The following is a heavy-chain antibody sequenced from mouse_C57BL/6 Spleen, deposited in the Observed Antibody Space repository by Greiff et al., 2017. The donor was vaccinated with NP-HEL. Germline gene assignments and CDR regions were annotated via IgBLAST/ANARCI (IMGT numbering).Heavy chain of an antibody. CDR2: ISDGGSYT. J-gene: IGHJ2*01. CDR1: GFTFSSYA. Sequence: EVQRVESGGGLVKPGGSLKLSCAASGFTFSSYAMSWVRQTPEKRLEWVATISDGGSYTYYPDNVKGRFTISRDNAKNNLYLQMSHLKSEDTAMYYGAIEEGINYFDYWGQGTTLTVSS. CDR3: AIEEGINYFDY. V-gene: IGHV5-4*01.